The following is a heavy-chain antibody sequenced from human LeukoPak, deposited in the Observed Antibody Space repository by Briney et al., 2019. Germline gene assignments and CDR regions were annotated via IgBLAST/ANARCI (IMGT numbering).Heavy chain of an antibody. V-gene: IGHV3-23*01. J-gene: IGHJ4*02. CDR2: ISGSGGST. CDR3: ARAPVVGSANYFDF. CDR1: GFTFSSYA. Sequence: PGGSLRLSCAASGFTFSSYAMSWVRQAPGKGLEWVSAISGSGGSTYYAGSVKGRFTISRDNSKNTLYLQMNSLRAEDTAIFYCARAPVVGSANYFDFWGQGTLVTVSS. D-gene: IGHD1-26*01.